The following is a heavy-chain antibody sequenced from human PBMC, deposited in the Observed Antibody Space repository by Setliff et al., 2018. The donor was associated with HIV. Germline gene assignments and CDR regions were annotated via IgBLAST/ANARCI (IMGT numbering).Heavy chain of an antibody. Sequence: GASVKVSCKASGYTFTGYYMHWVRQAPGQGLEWMGWINGANGNVRYSQKFQDRLTLTRDTAASTVHMELSSLTFEDTAVYFCSRDSFGFDYWGQGSLVTVSS. V-gene: IGHV1-3*01. D-gene: IGHD3-3*01. CDR1: GYTFTGYY. CDR3: SRDSFGFDY. CDR2: INGANGNV. J-gene: IGHJ4*02.